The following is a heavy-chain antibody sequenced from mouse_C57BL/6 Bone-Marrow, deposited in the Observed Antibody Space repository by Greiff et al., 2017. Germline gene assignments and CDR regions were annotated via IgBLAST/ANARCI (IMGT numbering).Heavy chain of an antibody. CDR3: ARRGFSWFAY. CDR2: ISSGGSYT. V-gene: IGHV5-6*01. CDR1: GFTFSSYG. J-gene: IGHJ3*01. Sequence: EVQVVESGGDLVKPGGSLKLSCAASGFTFSSYGMSWVRQTPDKRLEWVATISSGGSYTYYPDSVKGRFTISRDNAKNTLYLQMSSLKSEDTAMYYCARRGFSWFAYGGQGTLVTVSA.